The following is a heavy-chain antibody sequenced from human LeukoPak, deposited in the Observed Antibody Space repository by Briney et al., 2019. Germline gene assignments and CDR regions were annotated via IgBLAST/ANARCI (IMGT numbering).Heavy chain of an antibody. J-gene: IGHJ4*02. CDR2: LYSGGTT. V-gene: IGHV3-53*05. Sequence: QPGGSLRLSCAVSGFTVSSNFLSWVRQAPGKGLEWVAVLYSGGTTFYAAFVRGRFTISRDNSKTTLYLQMNSLRPDDTAVYYCASPSPGGGAAGLFDYWGQGTLVTVSS. D-gene: IGHD6-13*01. CDR3: ASPSPGGGAAGLFDY. CDR1: GFTVSSNF.